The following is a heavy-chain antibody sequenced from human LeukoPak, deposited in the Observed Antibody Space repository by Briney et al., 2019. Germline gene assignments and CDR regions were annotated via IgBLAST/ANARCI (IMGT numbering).Heavy chain of an antibody. CDR3: ARGSVRYDFWSGYSPDAFDI. D-gene: IGHD3-3*01. V-gene: IGHV4-59*01. J-gene: IGHJ3*02. CDR2: ICYSGST. Sequence: SETLSLTCTVSGGSISSYYWSWIRQPPGKGLEWIGYICYSGSTNYNPSFKSRVTISVDTSKNQFSLKLSSVTAADTAVYYCARGSVRYDFWSGYSPDAFDIWGQGTMVTVSS. CDR1: GGSISSYY.